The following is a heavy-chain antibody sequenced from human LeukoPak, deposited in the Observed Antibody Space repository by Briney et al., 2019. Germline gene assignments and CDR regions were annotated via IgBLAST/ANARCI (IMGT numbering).Heavy chain of an antibody. CDR3: AKSGGYHYPYYFDY. CDR1: GFTFSSYA. Sequence: GSLRLSCAASGFTFSSYAMSWVRQAPGKGLEWVSIISGSGGSTYFADSVKGRFTISRDNSKNTLYLQMSSLRAEDTAVYYCAKSGGYHYPYYFDYWGQGTLVTVSS. V-gene: IGHV3-23*01. D-gene: IGHD1-20*01. J-gene: IGHJ4*02. CDR2: ISGSGGST.